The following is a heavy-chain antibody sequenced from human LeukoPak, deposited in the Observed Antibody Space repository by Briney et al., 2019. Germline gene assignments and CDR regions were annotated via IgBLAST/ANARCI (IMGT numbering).Heavy chain of an antibody. V-gene: IGHV4-59*01. Sequence: SETLSLTCTVSGGSISSYYWSWIRQPPGKGLEWIGYIYYSGSPNYNPSLKSRVTISVDTSKNQFSLKLSSVTAADTAVYYCARAPGIAAAGYFDHWGQGTLVTVSS. J-gene: IGHJ4*02. CDR1: GGSISSYY. CDR3: ARAPGIAAAGYFDH. CDR2: IYYSGSP. D-gene: IGHD6-13*01.